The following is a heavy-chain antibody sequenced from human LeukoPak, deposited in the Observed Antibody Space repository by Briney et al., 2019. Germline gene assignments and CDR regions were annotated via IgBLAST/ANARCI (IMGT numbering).Heavy chain of an antibody. J-gene: IGHJ4*02. Sequence: GGSLRLSCAASGFTFSSYAMNWVRQAPGKGLEWVSTISGTDDSTYYADSVKGRFTISRDISKNTLYLQMNSLRADDTAVYYCARKWGDGAFDYWGQGTLATVSS. V-gene: IGHV3-23*01. CDR3: ARKWGDGAFDY. D-gene: IGHD1-26*01. CDR1: GFTFSSYA. CDR2: ISGTDDST.